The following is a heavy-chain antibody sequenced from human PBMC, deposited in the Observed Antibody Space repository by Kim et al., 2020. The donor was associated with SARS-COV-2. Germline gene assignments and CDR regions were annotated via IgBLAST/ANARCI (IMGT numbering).Heavy chain of an antibody. CDR3: GLSLFWASDFDY. V-gene: IGHV3-53*01. CDR1: GFSVGNEY. J-gene: IGHJ4*02. CDR2: IFTGGNT. Sequence: GGSLRLSCAASGFSVGNEYMNWVRQAPGKGLEWVSVIFTGGNTYYADSVKGRFTISRDTSENTLYLQMNNLRADDTAVYYCGLSLFWASDFDYWGQGTRVTVSS. D-gene: IGHD3-16*01.